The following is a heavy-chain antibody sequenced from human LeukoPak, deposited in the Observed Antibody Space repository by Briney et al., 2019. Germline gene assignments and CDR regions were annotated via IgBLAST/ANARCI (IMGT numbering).Heavy chain of an antibody. V-gene: IGHV4-61*02. CDR3: ARGPGRVQLWLSARAFDI. Sequence: PSETLSLTCTVSGGSISSGSYYWSWIRQPAGKGLEWIGRIYTSGSTNYNPSLKSRVTISVDTSKNQFSLKLSSVTAADTAVYYCARGPGRVQLWLSARAFDIWGQGTMVTVSS. D-gene: IGHD5-18*01. J-gene: IGHJ3*02. CDR2: IYTSGST. CDR1: GGSISSGSYY.